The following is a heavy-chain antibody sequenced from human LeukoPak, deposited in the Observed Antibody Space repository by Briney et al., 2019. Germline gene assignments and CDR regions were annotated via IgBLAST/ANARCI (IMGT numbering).Heavy chain of an antibody. Sequence: SETLSLTCTVSGGSISSSSYYWGWIRQPPGKGLEWIGSIYYSGSTYYNPSLKSRVTISVDTSKNQFSLKLSSVTAADTAVYYCATPGSLSSSHYYMDVWGKGTTVTVSS. CDR1: GGSISSSSYY. V-gene: IGHV4-39*01. CDR2: IYYSGST. J-gene: IGHJ6*03. CDR3: ATPGSLSSSHYYMDV. D-gene: IGHD6-6*01.